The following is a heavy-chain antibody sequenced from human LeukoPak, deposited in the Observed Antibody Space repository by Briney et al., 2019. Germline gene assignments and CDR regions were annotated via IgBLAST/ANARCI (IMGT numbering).Heavy chain of an antibody. V-gene: IGHV3-11*01. CDR2: INIGGTNT. CDR1: GFTFNDYY. CDR3: ATDGAGFDT. J-gene: IGHJ5*02. Sequence: GGSLRLSCAASGFTFNDYYMSWIRQAPGKGLEWLSYINIGGTNTHYADSVKGRFAISRDNAKKSLYLEMNNLRAEDTAVYYCATDGAGFDTWGQGGLVTVSS.